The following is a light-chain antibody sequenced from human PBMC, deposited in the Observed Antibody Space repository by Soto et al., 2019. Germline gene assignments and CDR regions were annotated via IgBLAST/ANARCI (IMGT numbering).Light chain of an antibody. CDR3: GSYAGSSTFK. CDR2: AIS. CDR1: NSDVGNYNL. V-gene: IGLV2-23*02. Sequence: QSALTQPASVSGSPGQWITISCAGTNSDVGNYNLVSWYQQHPGKAPKLMIYAISKRPSGVSNRFSGSKSGNTASLSISGLQAEDEADYYGGSYAGSSTFKFGGGTKLTVL. J-gene: IGLJ2*01.